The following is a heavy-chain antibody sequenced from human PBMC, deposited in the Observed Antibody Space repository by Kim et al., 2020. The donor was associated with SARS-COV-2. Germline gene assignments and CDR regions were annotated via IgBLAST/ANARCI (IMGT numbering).Heavy chain of an antibody. CDR3: AKPPPGSAIVVVPAAFDY. J-gene: IGHJ4*02. CDR2: ISGSGGST. Sequence: GGSLRLSCAASGFTFSSYAMSWVRQAPGKGLEWVSAISGSGGSTYYADSVKGRVTISRDNSKNTMYLQMNSLRAEDTAVYYCAKPPPGSAIVVVPAAFDYWGQGTLVTVSS. V-gene: IGHV3-23*01. D-gene: IGHD2-2*01. CDR1: GFTFSSYA.